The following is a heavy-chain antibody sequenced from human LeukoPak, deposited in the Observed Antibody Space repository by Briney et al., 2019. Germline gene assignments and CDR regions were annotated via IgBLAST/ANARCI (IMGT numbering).Heavy chain of an antibody. CDR3: ARMKVTIAAAGIRWFDP. V-gene: IGHV4-34*01. Sequence: SETLSLTCAVYGGSFSGYYWSWIRQPPGKGLEWIGEINHSGSTNYNPSLKSRVTISVDTSKNQFSLKLSSVTAADTAVYYCARMKVTIAAAGIRWFDPWGQGTLVTVSS. CDR1: GGSFSGYY. CDR2: INHSGST. D-gene: IGHD6-13*01. J-gene: IGHJ5*02.